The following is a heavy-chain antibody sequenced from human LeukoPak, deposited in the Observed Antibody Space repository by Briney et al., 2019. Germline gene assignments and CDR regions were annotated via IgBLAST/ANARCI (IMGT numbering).Heavy chain of an antibody. D-gene: IGHD3-3*01. V-gene: IGHV3-30-3*01. Sequence: PGGSLRLSCAASGFTFSSSAMSWVRQAPGKGLEWVAVISYDGSNKYYADSVKGRFTISRDNSKNTLYLQMNSLRAEDTAVYYCARDLTIFGVVNIFDYWGQGTLVTVSS. J-gene: IGHJ4*02. CDR2: ISYDGSNK. CDR3: ARDLTIFGVVNIFDY. CDR1: GFTFSSSA.